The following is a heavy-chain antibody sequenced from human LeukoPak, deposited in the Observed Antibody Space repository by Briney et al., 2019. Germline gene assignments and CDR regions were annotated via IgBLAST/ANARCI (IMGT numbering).Heavy chain of an antibody. V-gene: IGHV1-18*01. J-gene: IGHJ3*02. Sequence: SVKVSXXASXYTXXSYGISWVRQAPGQGFEWMGWISAYNGNTNYAQKLQGRVTMTTDTSTSTAYMELRSLRSDDTAVYYCARGRWDAFDIWGQGTMVTVSS. D-gene: IGHD4-23*01. CDR3: ARGRWDAFDI. CDR1: XYTXXSYG. CDR2: ISAYNGNT.